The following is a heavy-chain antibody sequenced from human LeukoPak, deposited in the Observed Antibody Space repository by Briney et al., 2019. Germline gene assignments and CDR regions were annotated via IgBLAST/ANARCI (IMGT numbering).Heavy chain of an antibody. V-gene: IGHV3-23*01. Sequence: GSLRLSRVVSGISLTNYSMTWVRQAPGKGLEWVSYISERGGSTSYADSVKGRFTISRDTSLNTLYLQMTSLRAEDTAVYFCAKRGIVIRGILVIGYHQEAYHYDYWGQGVLVTVSS. D-gene: IGHD3-10*01. CDR3: AKRGIVIRGILVIGYHQEAYHYDY. CDR1: GISLTNYS. CDR2: ISERGGST. J-gene: IGHJ4*02.